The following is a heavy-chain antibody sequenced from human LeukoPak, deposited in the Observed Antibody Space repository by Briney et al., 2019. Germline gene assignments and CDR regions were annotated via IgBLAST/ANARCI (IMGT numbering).Heavy chain of an antibody. D-gene: IGHD3-10*01. CDR3: ARVRALYGSGSYYPDY. Sequence: ASVKVSCKASGGTLNSYVISWVRQAPGQGLEWMGWISAYNGNTNYAQKLQGRVTMTTDTSTSTAYMELRSLRSDDTAVYYCARVRALYGSGSYYPDYWGQGTLVTVSS. J-gene: IGHJ4*02. CDR1: GGTLNSYV. V-gene: IGHV1-18*01. CDR2: ISAYNGNT.